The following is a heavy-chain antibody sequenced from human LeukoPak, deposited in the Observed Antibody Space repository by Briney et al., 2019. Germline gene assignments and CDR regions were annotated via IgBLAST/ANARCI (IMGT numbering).Heavy chain of an antibody. D-gene: IGHD3-22*01. CDR1: GFTFDDYG. J-gene: IGHJ5*02. CDR2: ISSSGSTI. CDR3: ARDKQDYYYDSSGPDPT. Sequence: PGGSLRLSCAASGFTFDDYGMSWVRQAPGKGLEWVSYISSSGSTIYYADSVKGRFTISRDNAKNSLYLQMNSLRAEDTAVYYCARDKQDYYYDSSGPDPTWGQGTLVTVSS. V-gene: IGHV3-11*01.